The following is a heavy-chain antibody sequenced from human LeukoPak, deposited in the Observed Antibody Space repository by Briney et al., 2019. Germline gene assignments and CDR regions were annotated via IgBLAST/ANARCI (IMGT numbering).Heavy chain of an antibody. Sequence: GGSLRLSCAASGFTFTDAWMTWVRQAPGKGLEWVGRIKSKIDGGTTDYAAPAKGRFAISRDDSENTLYLEMNNLKTEDTAVYYCTTRRNPYYYGSGSYSYQFDYWGQGTLVTVS. CDR3: TTRRNPYYYGSGSYSYQFDY. V-gene: IGHV3-15*01. CDR2: IKSKIDGGTT. CDR1: GFTFTDAW. D-gene: IGHD3-10*01. J-gene: IGHJ4*02.